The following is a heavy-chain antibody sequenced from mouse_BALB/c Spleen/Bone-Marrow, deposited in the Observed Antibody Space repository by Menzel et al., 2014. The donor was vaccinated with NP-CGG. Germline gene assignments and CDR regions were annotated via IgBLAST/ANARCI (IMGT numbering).Heavy chain of an antibody. V-gene: IGHV1-18*01. CDR3: ARWNDGYSLYYYAMDY. D-gene: IGHD2-3*01. J-gene: IGHJ4*01. CDR2: INPYNGGT. Sequence: EVQLQQSGPELVKPGASMKISCKASGYSFTGYTMNWVKQSHGKNLEWIGLINPYNGGTSYNQKFKGKATLTVDMSSSTAYMELLSLTSEDSAVYYCARWNDGYSLYYYAMDYWGQGTSVTVSS. CDR1: GYSFTGYT.